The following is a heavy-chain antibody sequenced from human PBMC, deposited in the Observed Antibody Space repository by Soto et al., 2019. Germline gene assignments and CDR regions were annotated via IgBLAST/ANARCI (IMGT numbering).Heavy chain of an antibody. V-gene: IGHV3-30-3*01. CDR3: AREGLVPAATPWFDY. Sequence: QVQLVESGGGVVQPGRSLRLSCAASGFTFSSYAMHWVRQAPGKGLEWVAVISYDGSNKYYADYVKGRFTISRDNSKNTLYLQMNSLRAEDTAVYYCAREGLVPAATPWFDYWGQGTLVPVS. CDR2: ISYDGSNK. J-gene: IGHJ4*02. CDR1: GFTFSSYA. D-gene: IGHD2-2*02.